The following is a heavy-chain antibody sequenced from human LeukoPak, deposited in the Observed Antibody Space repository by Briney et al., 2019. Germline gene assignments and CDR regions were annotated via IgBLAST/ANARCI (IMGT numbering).Heavy chain of an antibody. CDR2: ISAYNGNT. CDR1: GYTFTSYG. J-gene: IGHJ3*02. Sequence: ASVTVSCKASGYTFTSYGISWVRQAPGQGLERMGWISAYNGNTNYAQTLQGRVTMTTDTSTSTAYMQLRSLRSDDTAVYYCARGPHLDAFDIWGQGTMVTVPS. V-gene: IGHV1-18*01. CDR3: ARGPHLDAFDI.